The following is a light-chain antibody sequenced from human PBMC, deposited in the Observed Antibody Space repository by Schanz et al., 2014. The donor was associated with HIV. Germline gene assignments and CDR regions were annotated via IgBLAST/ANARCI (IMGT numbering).Light chain of an antibody. CDR3: HQYGSSPLT. CDR2: DAS. J-gene: IGKJ4*01. V-gene: IGKV3-20*01. CDR1: QSVSSNY. Sequence: PGERATLSCRASQSVSSNYLAWYQQRPGQSPRLLIYDASNRAAGIPDRFSGSGSGTDFTLTISRLDPEDFAVYYCHQYGSSPLTFGGGTKVEI.